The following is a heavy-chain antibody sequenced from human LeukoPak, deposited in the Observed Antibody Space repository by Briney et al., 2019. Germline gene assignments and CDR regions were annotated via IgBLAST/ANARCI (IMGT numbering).Heavy chain of an antibody. V-gene: IGHV3-23*01. J-gene: IGHJ4*02. Sequence: GGSLRLSCAASGFTFTSYAMNWVRQAPGKGLEWVSAISGSGVSTYYADSVKGRFTISRDNSKNMLYLQMNSLRAEDTAVYYCAKDGPLVGPYYFDYWGQGTMVTVSS. CDR2: ISGSGVST. D-gene: IGHD1-26*01. CDR1: GFTFTSYA. CDR3: AKDGPLVGPYYFDY.